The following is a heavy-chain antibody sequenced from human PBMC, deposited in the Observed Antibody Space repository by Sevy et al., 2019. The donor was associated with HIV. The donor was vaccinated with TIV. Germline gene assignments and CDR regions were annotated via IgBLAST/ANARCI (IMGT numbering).Heavy chain of an antibody. Sequence: GGSLRLSCTASGFSFSNYAMYWVRQAPGEGLEWVAVISTDGNIKDYADSVKGQFTISRDNFKNTLYLQMNSLRAEDSAVYYCASHYYDSTGYYYPLDYWGLGTLVTVSS. CDR1: GFSFSNYA. J-gene: IGHJ4*02. CDR3: ASHYYDSTGYYYPLDY. V-gene: IGHV3-30*04. CDR2: ISTDGNIK. D-gene: IGHD3-22*01.